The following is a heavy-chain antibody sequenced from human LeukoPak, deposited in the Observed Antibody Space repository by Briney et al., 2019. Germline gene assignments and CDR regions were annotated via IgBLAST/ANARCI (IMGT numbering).Heavy chain of an antibody. J-gene: IGHJ4*02. V-gene: IGHV3-30*02. Sequence: GGSLRLSCAASGFTFSNYGIHWVRQAPGKGLRWVAFIRYDGTNTYYADSVKGRFTISRDNAKTSLYLQMNSLRAEDTAVYYCARHLSGITGYTYGRGIDYWGQGTLVTVSS. CDR2: IRYDGTNT. D-gene: IGHD5-18*01. CDR1: GFTFSNYG. CDR3: ARHLSGITGYTYGRGIDY.